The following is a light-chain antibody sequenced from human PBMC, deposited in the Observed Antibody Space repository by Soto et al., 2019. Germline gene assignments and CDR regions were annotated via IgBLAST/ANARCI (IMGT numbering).Light chain of an antibody. J-gene: IGKJ4*01. CDR1: QGIDNY. V-gene: IGKV1-27*01. Sequence: DIQMTQSPSSLSASVGDRVIITCRASQGIDNYLAWYQQTPGKVPKLLIYAASTLQSEVSSRFSGSGSGTDFTLTISNLQPEDVATYYCQRYYSAPLTFGGGTKVEI. CDR3: QRYYSAPLT. CDR2: AAS.